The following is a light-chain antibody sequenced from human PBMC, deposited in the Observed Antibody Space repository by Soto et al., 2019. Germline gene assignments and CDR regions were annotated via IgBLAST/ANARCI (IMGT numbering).Light chain of an antibody. CDR1: QGVTGY. J-gene: IGKJ2*01. CDR3: QQTSNWPYT. V-gene: IGKV3-11*01. CDR2: DVS. Sequence: IVLTQSPATMSLSPGERATLSCRANQGVTGYLAWIQQKPGQAPRLLIYDVSNTATGVPARFSGSGSGTDFTLTISSLEPEDFAVYYCQQTSNWPYTFGQGTKLEIK.